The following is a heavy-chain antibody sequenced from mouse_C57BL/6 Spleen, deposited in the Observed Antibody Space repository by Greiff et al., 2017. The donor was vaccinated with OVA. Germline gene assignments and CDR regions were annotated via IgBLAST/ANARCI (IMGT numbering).Heavy chain of an antibody. Sequence: EVNVVESGGGLVQPGESLKLSCESNEYEFPSHDMSWVRKTPEKRLELVAAINSDGGSTYYPDTMERRFIISRDNTKKTLYLQMSSLRSEDTALYYCARQSYEGAWFAYWGQGTLVTVSA. D-gene: IGHD1-1*01. V-gene: IGHV5-2*01. J-gene: IGHJ3*01. CDR2: INSDGGST. CDR1: EYEFPSHD. CDR3: ARQSYEGAWFAY.